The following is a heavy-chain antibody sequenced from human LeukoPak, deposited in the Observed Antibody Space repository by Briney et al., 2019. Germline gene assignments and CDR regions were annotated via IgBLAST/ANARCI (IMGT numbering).Heavy chain of an antibody. Sequence: SVKVSCXASGGTFSSYAISWVRQAHGQGLEWMGGLIPIFGTANCAQKFQGRVTITADESTSTAYMELSSLRSEDTAVYYCARSGSRYSYYYYYMDVWGKGTTVTVSS. CDR3: ARSGSRYSYYYYYMDV. D-gene: IGHD1-1*01. CDR1: GGTFSSYA. V-gene: IGHV1-69*13. CDR2: LIPIFGTA. J-gene: IGHJ6*03.